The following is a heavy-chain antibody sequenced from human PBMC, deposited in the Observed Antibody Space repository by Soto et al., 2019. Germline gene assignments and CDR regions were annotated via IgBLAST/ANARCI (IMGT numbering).Heavy chain of an antibody. D-gene: IGHD2-15*01. CDR3: ARLTLGYCSGGSCPVDY. CDR2: IIPIFGTA. CDR1: GGTFSSYA. J-gene: IGHJ4*02. V-gene: IGHV1-69*01. Sequence: QVQLVQSGAEVKKPGSSVKVSCKASGGTFSSYAISWVRQAPGQGLEWMGGIIPIFGTANYAQKFQGRVPITADESTSTAYMELSSLRSEDTAVYYCARLTLGYCSGGSCPVDYWGQGTLVTVSS.